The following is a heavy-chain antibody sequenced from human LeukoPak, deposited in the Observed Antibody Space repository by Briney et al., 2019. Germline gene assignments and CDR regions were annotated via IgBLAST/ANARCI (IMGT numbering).Heavy chain of an antibody. CDR1: GYTFTSYG. V-gene: IGHV1-18*01. Sequence: ASVKVSCKASGYTFTSYGISWVRQAPGQGLEWMGWISAYNGNTNYAQKLQGRVTMTTDTSTSTAYMELRSLRSDDTAVYYCARDRGIAAAEPDAFDIWGQGTMVTVSS. J-gene: IGHJ3*02. CDR2: ISAYNGNT. D-gene: IGHD6-13*01. CDR3: ARDRGIAAAEPDAFDI.